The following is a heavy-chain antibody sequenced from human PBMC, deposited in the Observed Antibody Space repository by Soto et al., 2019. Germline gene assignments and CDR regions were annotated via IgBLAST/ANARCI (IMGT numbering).Heavy chain of an antibody. CDR3: ARQSEWLPDSSFGGFGFDP. CDR1: GYTFTSYY. J-gene: IGHJ5*02. CDR2: INPSGGST. D-gene: IGHD3-3*01. Sequence: ASVKVSCKASGYTFTSYYVHWVRQAPGQGLEWMGIINPSGGSTSYAQKFQGRVTMTRDTSTSTAYMELSSLRSEDTAVYYCARQSEWLPDSSFGGFGFDPWGQGTLVTVSS. V-gene: IGHV1-46*03.